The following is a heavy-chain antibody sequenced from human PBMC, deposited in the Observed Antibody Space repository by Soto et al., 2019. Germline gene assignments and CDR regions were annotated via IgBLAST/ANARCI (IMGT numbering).Heavy chain of an antibody. Sequence: QITLKESGPTLVEPTQTLTLTCTYSGFSLRTTGVGVGWIRQPPGKALEWLGIIYWNDDKRYSPSLKNRFTLTCDISKSQVVLTMTNMDPLDTATYYCAHTWGLPFDYWGQGTLVIVSS. D-gene: IGHD3-16*01. CDR2: IYWNDDK. CDR1: GFSLRTTGVG. CDR3: AHTWGLPFDY. J-gene: IGHJ4*02. V-gene: IGHV2-5*01.